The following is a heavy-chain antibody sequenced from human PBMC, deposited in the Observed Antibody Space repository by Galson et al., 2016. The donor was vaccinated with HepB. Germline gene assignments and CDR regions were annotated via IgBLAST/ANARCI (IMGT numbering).Heavy chain of an antibody. J-gene: IGHJ5*02. D-gene: IGHD3-9*01. V-gene: IGHV1-18*01. CDR3: ARSQPCWFNWFAP. CDR2: ISADNGNT. CDR1: GYTFSSHG. Sequence: SVKVSCKASGYTFSSHGISWVRQAPGQGLEWMGWISADNGNTHYAQKLQGRVTMTTDTSTSTAYLELRSLRSDDTAVYYCARSQPCWFNWFAPWGQGTRVTVSS.